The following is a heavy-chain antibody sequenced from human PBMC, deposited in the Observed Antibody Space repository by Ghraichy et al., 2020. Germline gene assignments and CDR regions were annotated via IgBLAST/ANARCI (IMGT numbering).Heavy chain of an antibody. CDR3: ARPGYCSGGSCYGRGYVDL. V-gene: IGHV3-7*03. D-gene: IGHD2-15*01. CDR1: GFTFSSYW. Sequence: LSLTCAASGFTFSSYWMNWVRQAPGKGLAWVANINHDGSESYYVDSVKGRFTISRDNAKNSLYLQMNSLRAEDTAVYYCARPGYCSGGSCYGRGYVDLWGQGTLVTVSS. CDR2: INHDGSES. J-gene: IGHJ5*02.